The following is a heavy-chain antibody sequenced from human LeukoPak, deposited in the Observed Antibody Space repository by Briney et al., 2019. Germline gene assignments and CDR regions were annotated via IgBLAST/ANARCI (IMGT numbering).Heavy chain of an antibody. V-gene: IGHV4-59*01. Sequence: SETLSLTCTVSGGSISSYYWSWIRQPPGKGLEWIGYIYYSGSTNYNPSLKSRVTISVDTSKNQFSLKLSSVTAADTAVYYCARIYCSSTSCYSFIGYYYYGMDVWGQGTTVTVSS. J-gene: IGHJ6*02. CDR3: ARIYCSSTSCYSFIGYYYYGMDV. D-gene: IGHD2-2*01. CDR2: IYYSGST. CDR1: GGSISSYY.